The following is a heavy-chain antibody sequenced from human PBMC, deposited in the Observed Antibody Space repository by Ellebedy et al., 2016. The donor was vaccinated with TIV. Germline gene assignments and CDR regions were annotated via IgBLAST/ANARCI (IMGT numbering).Heavy chain of an antibody. D-gene: IGHD4-17*01. V-gene: IGHV1-69*13. CDR3: ARGHYGDSGGWFDP. Sequence: ASVKVSCKASGGTFSSYAISWVRQATGQGLEWMGGIIPIFGTANYAQKFQGRVTITADESTSTAYMELSSLRSEDTAVYYCARGHYGDSGGWFDPWGQGTLVTVSS. J-gene: IGHJ5*02. CDR2: IIPIFGTA. CDR1: GGTFSSYA.